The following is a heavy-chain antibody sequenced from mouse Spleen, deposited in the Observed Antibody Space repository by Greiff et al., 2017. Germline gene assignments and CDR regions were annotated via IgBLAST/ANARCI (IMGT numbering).Heavy chain of an antibody. D-gene: IGHD1-1*01. CDR3: ARNGIYYYDGSLYAMDY. J-gene: IGHJ4*01. Sequence: QVQLQQSGAELMKPGASVKLSCKATGYTFTGYWIEWVKQRPGHGLEWIGEILPGSGSTNYNEKFKGKATFTADTSSNTAYMQLSSLTTEDSAIYYCARNGIYYYDGSLYAMDYWGQGTSVTVSS. CDR1: GYTFTGYW. V-gene: IGHV1-9*01. CDR2: ILPGSGST.